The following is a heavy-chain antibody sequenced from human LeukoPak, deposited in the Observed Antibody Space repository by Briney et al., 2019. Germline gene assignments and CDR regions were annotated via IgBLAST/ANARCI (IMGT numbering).Heavy chain of an antibody. V-gene: IGHV1-18*01. CDR1: GYTFTSYG. J-gene: IGHJ3*02. Sequence: GASVKVSCKASGYTFTSYGISWVRQAPGQGLEWMGWISAYNGNTNYAQKLQGRVTMTTDTSTSTAYMELRSLRSDDTAVYYCARADPYYYDSSGPSVVAFDIWGQGTMVTVSS. D-gene: IGHD3-22*01. CDR3: ARADPYYYDSSGPSVVAFDI. CDR2: ISAYNGNT.